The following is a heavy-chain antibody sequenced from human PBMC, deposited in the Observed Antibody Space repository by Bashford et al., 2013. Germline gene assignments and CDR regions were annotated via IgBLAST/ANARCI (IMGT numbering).Heavy chain of an antibody. CDR3: ATGQRRDIGSTFDF. J-gene: IGHJ4*02. V-gene: IGHV3-53*01. Sequence: VRQAPGKGLEWVSVLYSTGFINYVGSVKGRFTISRDDSKNTVYLQMNSLRVDDTAIYYCATGQRRDIGSTFDFWGQGTQVTVSS. CDR2: LYSTGFI. D-gene: IGHD1-26*01.